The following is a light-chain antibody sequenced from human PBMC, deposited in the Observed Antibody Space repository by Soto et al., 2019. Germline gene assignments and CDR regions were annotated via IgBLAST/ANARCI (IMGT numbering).Light chain of an antibody. CDR1: QDINKN. Sequence: DIQMTQSPSSLSASLVDRVTITCQASQDINKNLIWYQQKPGKAPNLLIHDASDLETGVPSRFSGSGSGTDLALTVSSLQPEDLATYYCQQAETFPWTFGKGTKVDIK. CDR2: DAS. CDR3: QQAETFPWT. J-gene: IGKJ1*01. V-gene: IGKV1-33*01.